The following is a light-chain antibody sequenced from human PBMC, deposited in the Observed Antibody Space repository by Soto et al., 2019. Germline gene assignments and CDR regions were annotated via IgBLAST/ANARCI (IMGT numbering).Light chain of an antibody. J-gene: IGLJ3*02. CDR2: SNN. V-gene: IGLV1-47*02. Sequence: QSVLTQPPSVSAAPGQRVTISCSGSSSNIGSNFVYWYQQVPGTAPKLLIYSNNQRPSGVPDRFSGSKSGTSASLAISGLRSEDEADYYCAAWDDSLSGVFGGGTKLTVL. CDR1: SSNIGSNF. CDR3: AAWDDSLSGV.